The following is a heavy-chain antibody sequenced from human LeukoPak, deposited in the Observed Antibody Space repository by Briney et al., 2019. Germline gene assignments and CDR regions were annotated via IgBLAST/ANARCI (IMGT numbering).Heavy chain of an antibody. CDR1: GYSFTSYW. D-gene: IGHD5-12*01. J-gene: IGHJ4*02. V-gene: IGHV5-51*01. CDR3: ARTWLLGYFDY. Sequence: GESLKISCKASGYSFTSYWIGWVRQMPGKGLEWMGIIYPDGSGPRYSPSFQGQVTMSVDKSINTAYMQWSSLKASDTAIYYCARTWLLGYFDYWGQGTLVTVSS. CDR2: IYPDGSGP.